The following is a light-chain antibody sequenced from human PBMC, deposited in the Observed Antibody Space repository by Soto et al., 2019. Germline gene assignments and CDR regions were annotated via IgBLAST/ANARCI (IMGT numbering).Light chain of an antibody. CDR1: SSDVGGYNY. J-gene: IGLJ2*01. V-gene: IGLV2-14*01. CDR3: SSYTSSSTLV. Sequence: QPVLTQPASVSGSPGQSITISCTGTSSDVGGYNYVSWYQQHPGIAPKLMISEVSNRPSGVSNRFSGSKSGNTAPLTISGLQAEDEADYYCSSYTSSSTLVFGGGTKLTVL. CDR2: EVS.